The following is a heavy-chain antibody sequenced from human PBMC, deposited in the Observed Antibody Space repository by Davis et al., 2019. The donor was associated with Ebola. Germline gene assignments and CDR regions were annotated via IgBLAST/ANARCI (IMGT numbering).Heavy chain of an antibody. J-gene: IGHJ6*02. CDR3: ARMQLVSVRGVVYYYYGMDV. D-gene: IGHD6-6*01. V-gene: IGHV3-23*01. CDR1: GFTFSSYA. CDR2: ISGSGGST. Sequence: PGGSLRLSCAASGFTFSSYAMSWVRQAPGKGLEWVSAISGSGGSTYYADSVKGRFTISRDNAKNTLYLQMNSLRAEDTAVYYCARMQLVSVRGVVYYYYGMDVWGQGTTVTVSS.